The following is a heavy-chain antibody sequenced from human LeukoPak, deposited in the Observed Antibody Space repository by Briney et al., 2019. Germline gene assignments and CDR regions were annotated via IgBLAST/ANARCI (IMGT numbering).Heavy chain of an antibody. Sequence: PGGSLRLSCAASGFTFSSYSMNWVRQAPGKGLEWVSSISSSSSYIYYADSVKGRFTISRDNAKNSLYLQMNSLRAEDTAVYYCARVTSSSGWYSLEYYYYYYMDVWGKGTTVTISS. CDR3: ARVTSSSGWYSLEYYYYYYMDV. J-gene: IGHJ6*03. CDR1: GFTFSSYS. V-gene: IGHV3-21*04. D-gene: IGHD6-19*01. CDR2: ISSSSSYI.